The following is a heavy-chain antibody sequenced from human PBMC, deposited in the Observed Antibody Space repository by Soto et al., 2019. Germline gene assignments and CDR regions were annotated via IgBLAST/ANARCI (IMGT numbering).Heavy chain of an antibody. J-gene: IGHJ4*02. D-gene: IGHD5-18*01. V-gene: IGHV1-3*01. Sequence: QVQLVQSGAEVKKPGASVKVSCKASGYTFTSYAMHWVRQAPGQRLEWMGWINAGNGNTKYSQKFQGRVTITRDTSASTAYMALCSLRADDTAVYYCAGDPGYSYGYSWGQGTLVTVSS. CDR2: INAGNGNT. CDR3: AGDPGYSYGYS. CDR1: GYTFTSYA.